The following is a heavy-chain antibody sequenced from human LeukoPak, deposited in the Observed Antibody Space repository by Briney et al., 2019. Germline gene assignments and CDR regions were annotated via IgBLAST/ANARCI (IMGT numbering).Heavy chain of an antibody. CDR1: GGSISSSSYY. J-gene: IGHJ4*02. CDR2: IYYSGST. V-gene: IGHV4-39*01. CDR3: ARVTGYYPPPYYFDY. Sequence: SETLSLTCTVSGGSISSSSYYWGWIRQPPGKGLEWIGSIYYSGSTYYNPSLKSRVTISVDTSKNQFSLKLSSVTAADTAVYYCARVTGYYPPPYYFDYWGQGTLVTVSS. D-gene: IGHD3-9*01.